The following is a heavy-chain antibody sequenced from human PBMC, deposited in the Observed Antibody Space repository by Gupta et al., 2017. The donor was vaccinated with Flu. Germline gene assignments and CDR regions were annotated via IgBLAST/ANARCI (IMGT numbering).Heavy chain of an antibody. CDR2: LSAYNSNT. CDR3: ARDYRFALGGGDCFYWFDP. J-gene: IGHJ5*02. CDR1: GYTFTSYG. V-gene: IGHV1-18*01. D-gene: IGHD2-21*01. Sequence: QVQLVQSGAEVKKPGASVKVSCKASGYTFTSYGISWVRQAPGQGLEGMGWLSAYNSNTNYAHKLQAKATMTTDTSTSTAYMDLRSLRSDDKEAYYCARDYRFALGGGDCFYWFDPWGQGTLVTVSS.